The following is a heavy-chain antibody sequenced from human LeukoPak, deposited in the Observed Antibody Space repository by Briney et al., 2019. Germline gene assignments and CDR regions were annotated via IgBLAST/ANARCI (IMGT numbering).Heavy chain of an antibody. J-gene: IGHJ5*02. CDR3: ARPSGSHRGFDP. V-gene: IGHV4-39*01. D-gene: IGHD1-26*01. CDR1: GGSISNAYYY. CDR2: VNYDAYT. Sequence: RSSETLSLTCTVSGGSISNAYYYWGWIRQPPGKGLEYIGSVNYDAYTYYNPSLRSRVTISVDTSKNQFSLKLSSVTAADTAVYYCARPSGSHRGFDPWGQGTLVTVSS.